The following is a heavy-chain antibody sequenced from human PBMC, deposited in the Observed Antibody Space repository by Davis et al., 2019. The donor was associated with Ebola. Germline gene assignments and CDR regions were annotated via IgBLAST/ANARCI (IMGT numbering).Heavy chain of an antibody. D-gene: IGHD2-2*02. CDR1: GGSFSGYY. CDR3: ARGTVVPAAIGWNHYYYYMDV. J-gene: IGHJ6*03. Sequence: PSETLSLTCAVYGGSFSGYYWNWIRQPPGKGLEWIGEINHSGSTNYNPSLKSRVTISVDTSKNQFSLKLSSVTAADTAVYYCARGTVVPAAIGWNHYYYYMDVWGKGTTVTVSS. CDR2: INHSGST. V-gene: IGHV4-34*01.